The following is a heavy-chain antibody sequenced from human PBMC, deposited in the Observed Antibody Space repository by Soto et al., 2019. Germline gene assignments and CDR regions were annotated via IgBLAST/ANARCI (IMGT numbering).Heavy chain of an antibody. CDR1: GGSIETFY. J-gene: IGHJ4*02. CDR3: ARILRDSQGWYHHDF. CDR2: ISNSGST. D-gene: IGHD6-19*01. V-gene: IGHV4-59*01. Sequence: QVQLRESGPGLVKPSETLSLTCTISGGSIETFYWSWIRQPPGKGLEWIGYISNSGSTNYNPSLESRVTVSVDTAKNEFSLKLNSVTAADTATYYCARILRDSQGWYHHDFWGQGTLVTVAS.